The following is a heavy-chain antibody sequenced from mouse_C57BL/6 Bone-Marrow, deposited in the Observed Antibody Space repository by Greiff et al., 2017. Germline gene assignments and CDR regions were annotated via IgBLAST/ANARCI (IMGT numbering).Heavy chain of an antibody. CDR1: GFNIKDDY. CDR3: TTWTYGSSIDY. J-gene: IGHJ2*01. V-gene: IGHV14-4*01. CDR2: IDPENGDT. Sequence: EVQLQQSGAELVRPGASVKLSCTASGFNIKDDYMHWVKQRPEQGLEWIGWIDPENGDTEYASKFQGKATITADTSSNTAYLQLSSLTSEDTAVYYCTTWTYGSSIDYWGQGTTLTVSS. D-gene: IGHD1-1*01.